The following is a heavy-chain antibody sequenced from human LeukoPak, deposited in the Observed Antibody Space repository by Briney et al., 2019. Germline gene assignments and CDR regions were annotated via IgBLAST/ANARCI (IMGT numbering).Heavy chain of an antibody. CDR2: IYTSAST. CDR3: ARGRYCSATICSGGDAFDI. J-gene: IGHJ3*02. CDR1: GGSISNYY. D-gene: IGHD5-24*01. V-gene: IGHV4-4*07. Sequence: SETLSLTCTVSGGSISNYYWSWIRQPAGKGLEWIGRIYTSASTNYNPSLESRVTLSVDASKNQFSLRLSSLTAADTAVYYCARGRYCSATICSGGDAFDIWGQGTVVTVSS.